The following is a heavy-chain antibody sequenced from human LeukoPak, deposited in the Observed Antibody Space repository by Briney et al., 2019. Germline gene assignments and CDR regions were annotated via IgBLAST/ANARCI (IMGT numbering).Heavy chain of an antibody. V-gene: IGHV3-7*01. CDR1: GFTFSSYW. D-gene: IGHD3-22*01. CDR3: AREGGYYYDSSGFDY. Sequence: GGSLRLSCAASGFTFSSYWMSWVRQAPGKGLEWVANIKQDGSEKYYVDSVKGRFTISRDNAKNSLYLQMNSLRAEDTAVYYCAREGGYYYDSSGFDYWGQGTLVTVSS. CDR2: IKQDGSEK. J-gene: IGHJ4*02.